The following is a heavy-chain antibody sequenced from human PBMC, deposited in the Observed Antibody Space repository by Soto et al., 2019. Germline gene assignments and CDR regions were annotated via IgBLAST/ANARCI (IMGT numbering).Heavy chain of an antibody. Sequence: GKGLEWIGEINHSGSTNYNPPLKRRVTISVDTSKNQFYLKLSSVTAADTAVYFCSRAQGGKDSWHSVMDFLRKGSTVTVSS. D-gene: IGHD2-15*01. J-gene: IGHJ6*04. CDR2: INHSGST. V-gene: IGHV4-34*01. CDR3: SRAQGGKDSWHSVMDF.